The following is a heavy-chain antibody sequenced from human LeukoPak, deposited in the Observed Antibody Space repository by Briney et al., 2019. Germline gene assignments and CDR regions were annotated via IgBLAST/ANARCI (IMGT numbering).Heavy chain of an antibody. V-gene: IGHV1-18*01. D-gene: IGHD6-13*01. Sequence: ASVKVSCKASGYTFTSYGISWVRQAPGQRLEWMGWISAYNGNTNYAQKLQGRVTMTTDTSTSTAYMELRSLRSDDTAVYYCARDSRSWYSYYYYGMDVWGQGTTVTVSS. CDR1: GYTFTSYG. CDR2: ISAYNGNT. CDR3: ARDSRSWYSYYYYGMDV. J-gene: IGHJ6*02.